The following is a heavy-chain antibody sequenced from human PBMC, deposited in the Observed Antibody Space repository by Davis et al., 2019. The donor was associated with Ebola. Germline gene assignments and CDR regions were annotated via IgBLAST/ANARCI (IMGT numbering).Heavy chain of an antibody. Sequence: AASVKVSCKASGYTFTSYDINWVRQATGQGLEWMGWMNPNSGNTGYASKFQGRVTMTRNNSITTAYMELRSLTSEDTAVYYCARPIEKRCSPGCFDLWGRGTLVTVSS. CDR3: ARPIEKRCSPGCFDL. J-gene: IGHJ2*01. D-gene: IGHD4/OR15-4a*01. V-gene: IGHV1-8*01. CDR2: MNPNSGNT. CDR1: GYTFTSYD.